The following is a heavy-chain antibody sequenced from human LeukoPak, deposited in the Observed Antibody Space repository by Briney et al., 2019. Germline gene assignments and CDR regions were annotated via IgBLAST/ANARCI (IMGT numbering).Heavy chain of an antibody. Sequence: ASVKVSCKASGYTFTGYYMHWVRQAPGQGLEWMGWINPNSGGTNYAQKFQGRVTMTRDTSVNTAYMELTSLRSDDTTVYYCAAAHGKLLPGYWGQGTLVTVSS. CDR1: GYTFTGYY. J-gene: IGHJ4*02. CDR2: INPNSGGT. V-gene: IGHV1-2*02. D-gene: IGHD1-26*01. CDR3: AAAHGKLLPGY.